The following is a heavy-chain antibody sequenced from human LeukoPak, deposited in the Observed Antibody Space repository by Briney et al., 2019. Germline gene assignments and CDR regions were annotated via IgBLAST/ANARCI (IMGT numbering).Heavy chain of an antibody. CDR1: GGSISSSSYY. Sequence: ASETLSLTCTVSGGSISSSSYYWGWIRQPPGKGLEWIGSIYYSGSTYYNPSLKSRVTISVDTSKNQFSLKLSSVTAADTAVYYCARGSVGDWLDIPHAWGQGTLVTVSS. V-gene: IGHV4-39*07. CDR2: IYYSGST. D-gene: IGHD5-12*01. J-gene: IGHJ4*02. CDR3: ARGSVGDWLDIPHA.